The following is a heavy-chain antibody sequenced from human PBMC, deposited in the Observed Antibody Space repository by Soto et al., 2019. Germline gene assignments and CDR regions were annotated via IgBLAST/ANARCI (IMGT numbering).Heavy chain of an antibody. CDR1: GYTFTSYG. CDR3: ARPVSMIHGYNWFDP. J-gene: IGHJ5*02. V-gene: IGHV1-18*04. CDR2: ISAYNGNT. D-gene: IGHD3-22*01. Sequence: GASVNVSCEASGYTFTSYGISWVRQAPGQGLEWMGWISAYNGNTNYAQKLQGRVTMTTDTSTSTAYMELRSLRSDDTAVYYCARPVSMIHGYNWFDPWGQGTLVTVSS.